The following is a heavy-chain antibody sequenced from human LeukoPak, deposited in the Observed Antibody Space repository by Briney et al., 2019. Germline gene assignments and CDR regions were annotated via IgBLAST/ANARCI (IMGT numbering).Heavy chain of an antibody. CDR2: INPSGDST. V-gene: IGHV1-46*01. D-gene: IGHD3-10*01. J-gene: IGHJ4*02. CDR3: ARAYYGSGSPDY. CDR1: GYTFTSYD. Sequence: ASVKVSCKASGYTFTSYDMHWVRQAPGQGLEWMGIINPSGDSTSYAQKFQGRVTMTRDTSITTAYMELSRLRSDDTAVYYCARAYYGSGSPDYWGQGTLVTVSS.